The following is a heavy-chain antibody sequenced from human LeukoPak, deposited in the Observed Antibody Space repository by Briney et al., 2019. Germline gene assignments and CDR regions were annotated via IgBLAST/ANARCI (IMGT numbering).Heavy chain of an antibody. CDR2: IYPGDSDT. Sequence: GESLKISCKGSGYSFTSYWIGWVRQMPGKGLEWMGIIYPGDSDTRYSPSFQGQVTISADKSISTAYLQWSSLKASDTAMYYCARVGDSSGYYYALSDYWGQRTLVTVSS. J-gene: IGHJ4*02. CDR1: GYSFTSYW. D-gene: IGHD3-22*01. CDR3: ARVGDSSGYYYALSDY. V-gene: IGHV5-51*01.